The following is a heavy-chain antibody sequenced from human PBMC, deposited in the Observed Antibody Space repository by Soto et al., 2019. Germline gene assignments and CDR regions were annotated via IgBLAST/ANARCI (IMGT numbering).Heavy chain of an antibody. J-gene: IGHJ4*02. D-gene: IGHD3-16*02. Sequence: PGGSLRLSCAASGFTFRDFAMHWVRQAPGKGLEWVAVISYDGSNQYFADSVTGRFTISGDDSKKTSYLQMSSLRAEDTAMYYCAKALGELSPESFDHWGQGT. CDR3: AKALGELSPESFDH. V-gene: IGHV3-30*18. CDR1: GFTFRDFA. CDR2: ISYDGSNQ.